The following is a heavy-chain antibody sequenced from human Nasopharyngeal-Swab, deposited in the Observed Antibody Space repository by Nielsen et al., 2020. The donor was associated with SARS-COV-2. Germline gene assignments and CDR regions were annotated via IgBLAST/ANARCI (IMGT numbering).Heavy chain of an antibody. D-gene: IGHD4/OR15-4a*01. J-gene: IGHJ6*02. CDR1: GDSINSYY. CDR2: MHYSGRT. Sequence: SETLSLTCTVSGDSINSYYWNWIRQPPGKGLESIAYMHYSGRTNYNPSFKSRVTISVAMSKNQISLRLSSVTAADTAVYYCARDHYGEFASPDYYYGMDVWGQGTTVTVSS. V-gene: IGHV4-59*01. CDR3: ARDHYGEFASPDYYYGMDV.